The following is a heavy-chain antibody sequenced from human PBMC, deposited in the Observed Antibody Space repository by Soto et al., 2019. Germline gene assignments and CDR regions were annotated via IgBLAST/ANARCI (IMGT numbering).Heavy chain of an antibody. CDR3: ARQIYDSDTGPNFQYYFDS. J-gene: IGHJ4*02. Sequence: LGESLKISCKGSGYSFAGYWMTWVRQKPGKGLEWMGRIDPSDSQTYYSPSFRGHVTISVTKSITTVFLQWSSLRASDTAMYYCARQIYDSDTGPNFQYYFDSWGQGTPVTVSS. CDR1: GYSFAGYW. D-gene: IGHD3-22*01. CDR2: IDPSDSQT. V-gene: IGHV5-10-1*01.